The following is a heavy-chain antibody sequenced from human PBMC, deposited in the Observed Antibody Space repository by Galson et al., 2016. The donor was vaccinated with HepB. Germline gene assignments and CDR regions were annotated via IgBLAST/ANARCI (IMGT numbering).Heavy chain of an antibody. V-gene: IGHV4-39*01. CDR2: IYYGNIYTSGST. J-gene: IGHJ4*02. Sequence: LSLTCIVSGGSISRNNYYWGWIRQSPGKGLEWIGSIYYGNIYTSGSTYYKPSLESRVTISMDTSKTEFSLKMKSVTAADTDVYYCTRRPGTASGSYPLYFFDSWGQGTLVTVSS. CDR3: TRRPGTASGSYPLYFFDS. D-gene: IGHD3-10*01. CDR1: GGSISRNNYY.